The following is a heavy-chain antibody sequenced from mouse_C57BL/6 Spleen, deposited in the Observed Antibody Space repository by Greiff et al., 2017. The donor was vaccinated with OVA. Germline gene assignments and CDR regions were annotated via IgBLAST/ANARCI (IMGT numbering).Heavy chain of an antibody. CDR3: ARGGITTRYYYAMDY. CDR1: GYTFTSYW. D-gene: IGHD2-4*01. CDR2: IYPGSGST. J-gene: IGHJ4*01. Sequence: QVQLQQPGAELVKPGASVKMSCKASGYTFTSYWITWVKQRPGQGLEWIGDIYPGSGSTNYNEKFKSKATLTVDTSSSTAYMQLSSLTSEDSAVYYCARGGITTRYYYAMDYWGQGTSVTVSS. V-gene: IGHV1-55*01.